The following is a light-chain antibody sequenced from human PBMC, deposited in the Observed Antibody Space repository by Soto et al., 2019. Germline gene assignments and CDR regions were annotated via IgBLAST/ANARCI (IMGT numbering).Light chain of an antibody. CDR2: AAS. V-gene: IGKV3-20*01. CDR3: QQYAESPIT. J-gene: IGKJ5*01. Sequence: EIVLTQSPGSLSLSPGEGSTHSCRASETIKKNYLAWYQQQPGQAPRLLIYAASRRATGIPGRFSGGGSGTDFTLTISRLEPEDIAVFYCQQYAESPITFGQGTRLEIK. CDR1: ETIKKNY.